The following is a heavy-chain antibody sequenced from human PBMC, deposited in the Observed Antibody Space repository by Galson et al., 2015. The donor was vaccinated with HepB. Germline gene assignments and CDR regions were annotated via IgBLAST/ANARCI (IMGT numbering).Heavy chain of an antibody. Sequence: SVKVSCKASGGTFSSYAISWVRQAPGQGLEWMGGIIPIFGTANYAQKFQGRVTITADESTSTAYMELSSLRSEDTAVYYCASDPVGANAFDIWGQGTMVTVSS. J-gene: IGHJ3*02. D-gene: IGHD1-26*01. CDR3: ASDPVGANAFDI. V-gene: IGHV1-69*13. CDR1: GGTFSSYA. CDR2: IIPIFGTA.